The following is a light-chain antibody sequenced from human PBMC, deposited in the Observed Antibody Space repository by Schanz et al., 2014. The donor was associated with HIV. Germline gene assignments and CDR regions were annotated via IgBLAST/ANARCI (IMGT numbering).Light chain of an antibody. J-gene: IGLJ3*02. Sequence: QSALTQPASVSGSLGQSITISCTGTSGDVGRYDYVSWYQQHPGQAPKLMIYDVTNRPSGISNRFSGSKSGSTASLTVSGLQPEDEADYYCSSFAGSNIPWVFGGGTKLTVL. V-gene: IGLV2-14*03. CDR2: DVT. CDR1: SGDVGRYDY. CDR3: SSFAGSNIPWV.